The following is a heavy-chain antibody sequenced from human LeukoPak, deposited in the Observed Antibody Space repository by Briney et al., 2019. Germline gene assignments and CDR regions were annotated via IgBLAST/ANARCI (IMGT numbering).Heavy chain of an antibody. CDR1: GFTFSSYA. Sequence: GGSLRLSCSASGFTFSSYAMQWVRQAPGKGLEYVSAISSNGGSTYYADSVKGRFTISRDNSKNTLYLQMSSLRAEDTAVYYCVNSAGYVGDAFDIWGQGTMVTVSS. D-gene: IGHD3-9*01. V-gene: IGHV3-64D*06. CDR2: ISSNGGST. J-gene: IGHJ3*02. CDR3: VNSAGYVGDAFDI.